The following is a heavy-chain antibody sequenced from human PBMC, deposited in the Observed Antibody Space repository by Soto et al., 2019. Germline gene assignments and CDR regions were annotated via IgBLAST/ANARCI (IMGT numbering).Heavy chain of an antibody. V-gene: IGHV1-2*02. Sequence: QVQLVQSGAEVKKPGASVKVSCKASGYTFTGYYIHWVRQAPGQGREWMGWINTNSGGTNNAQKFQGRDTITRDTSFSTSYMEMSRLTSDDAAVYYCARTQNNDYWGQGTLVTVSS. CDR1: GYTFTGYY. CDR3: ARTQNNDY. J-gene: IGHJ4*02. CDR2: INTNSGGT.